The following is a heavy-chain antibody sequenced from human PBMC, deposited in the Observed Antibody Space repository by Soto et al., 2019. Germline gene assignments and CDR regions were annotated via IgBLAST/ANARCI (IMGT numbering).Heavy chain of an antibody. Sequence: QVQLVESGGGVVQPGRSLRLSCAASGFTFSSYGMHWVHQAPGKGLEWVAVISYDGSNKYYADSVKGRFTISRDNSKNTLYLQMNSLRAEDTAVYYCAKDGMIGSGYYRWYFDYWGQGTLVTVSS. CDR2: ISYDGSNK. CDR1: GFTFSSYG. D-gene: IGHD3-3*01. CDR3: AKDGMIGSGYYRWYFDY. J-gene: IGHJ4*02. V-gene: IGHV3-30*18.